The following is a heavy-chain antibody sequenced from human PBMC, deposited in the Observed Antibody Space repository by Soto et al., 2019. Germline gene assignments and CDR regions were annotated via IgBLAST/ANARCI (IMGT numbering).Heavy chain of an antibody. CDR1: GFTFSSYS. J-gene: IGHJ6*02. CDR3: ARGWSSSRYYYYGMDV. Sequence: PGGSLRLSCAASGFTFSSYSMNWVRQAPGKGLEWVSSIGSSSSYIYYADSVKGRFTISRDNAKNSLYLQMNSLRAEDTAVYYCARGWSSSRYYYYGMDVWGQGTTVTVSS. D-gene: IGHD6-6*01. CDR2: IGSSSSYI. V-gene: IGHV3-21*01.